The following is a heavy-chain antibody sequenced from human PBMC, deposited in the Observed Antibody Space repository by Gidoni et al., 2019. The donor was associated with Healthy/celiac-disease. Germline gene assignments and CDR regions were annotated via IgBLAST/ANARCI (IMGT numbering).Heavy chain of an antibody. CDR2: IYYSVST. CDR3: ARDRGDSYFDY. CDR1: GGSISSGGYY. J-gene: IGHJ4*02. Sequence: QVQLQESGPGLVKPSQTRSLTCTVSGGSISSGGYYWSWIRQHPGKGLEWMGYIYYSVSTYYNPSLKSRVTISVDTSKNQFSLKLSSVTAADTAVYYCARDRGDSYFDYWGQGTLVTVSS. D-gene: IGHD4-17*01. V-gene: IGHV4-31*03.